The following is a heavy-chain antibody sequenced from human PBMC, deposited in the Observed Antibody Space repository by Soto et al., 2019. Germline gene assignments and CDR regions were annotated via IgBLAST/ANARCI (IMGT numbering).Heavy chain of an antibody. J-gene: IGHJ3*02. V-gene: IGHV4-61*01. CDR3: ARGFTYYYDSSGLSPFVI. D-gene: IGHD3-22*01. CDR1: GGSVSSGSYY. CDR2: IYYSGST. Sequence: SETLSLTCTVSGGSVSSGSYYWSWIRQPPGKELEWIGHIYYSGSTNYNPSLKSRVTISVDTSKNQFSLKLSSVTAADTAVYYCARGFTYYYDSSGLSPFVIWGQGTMVTVS.